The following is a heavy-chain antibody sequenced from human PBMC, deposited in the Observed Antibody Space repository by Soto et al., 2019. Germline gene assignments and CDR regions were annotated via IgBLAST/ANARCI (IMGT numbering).Heavy chain of an antibody. CDR3: ARTIVATTTSYYGMDV. Sequence: QVQLVQSGAEVKKPGASVKVSCKASGYTFTSYGISWVRQAPGQGLEWMGWISAYNGNTNYAQKLQGRVTKTTDTPTSTAYMELRSLRSDDTAVYYCARTIVATTTSYYGMDVWGKGTTVTVSS. CDR1: GYTFTSYG. CDR2: ISAYNGNT. V-gene: IGHV1-18*01. J-gene: IGHJ6*04. D-gene: IGHD5-12*01.